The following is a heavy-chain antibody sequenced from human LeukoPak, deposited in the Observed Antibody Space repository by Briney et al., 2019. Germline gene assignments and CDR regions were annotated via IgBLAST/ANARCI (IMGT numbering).Heavy chain of an antibody. CDR1: DGSISNYY. V-gene: IGHV4-59*01. CDR2: IYYSGST. J-gene: IGHJ5*02. D-gene: IGHD2-15*01. CDR3: ARGGNWFDH. Sequence: SSETLSLTCSVSDGSISNYYWSWIRQPPGKGLEWIGYIYYSGSTNYNPSLKSRVTISVDTSKSQFSLKVSSVTAADTAVYYCARGGNWFDHWGQGTRVTVSS.